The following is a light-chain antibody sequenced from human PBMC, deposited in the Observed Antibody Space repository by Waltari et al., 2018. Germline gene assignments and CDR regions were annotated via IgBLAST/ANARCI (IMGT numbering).Light chain of an antibody. Sequence: QSALTQPASVSGSPGQSITISCPGTTRALGSYNLVSWYQQHPGKAPKLMIYEGSKRPSGVSNRFSGSKSGNTASLTISGLQAEDEADYYCCSYAGSSTPYVFGTGTKVTVL. CDR1: TRALGSYNL. V-gene: IGLV2-23*01. CDR3: CSYAGSSTPYV. CDR2: EGS. J-gene: IGLJ1*01.